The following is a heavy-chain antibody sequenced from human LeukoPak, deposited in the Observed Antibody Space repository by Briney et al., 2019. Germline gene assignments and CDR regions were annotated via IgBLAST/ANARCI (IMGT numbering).Heavy chain of an antibody. CDR3: AKDRAYYHLWDGYYRNWFDP. V-gene: IGHV3-23*01. CDR2: IRGSGGST. Sequence: GGSLRLSCAASGFTFDNFAMTWVRQAPGKGLEWVSGIRGSGGSTYYIDSVKGRFIISRDNSKNTLYLQMNSVSAEDTAVYYCAKDRAYYHLWDGYYRNWFDPWGQGTLVIVSS. D-gene: IGHD3-3*02. CDR1: GFTFDNFA. J-gene: IGHJ5*02.